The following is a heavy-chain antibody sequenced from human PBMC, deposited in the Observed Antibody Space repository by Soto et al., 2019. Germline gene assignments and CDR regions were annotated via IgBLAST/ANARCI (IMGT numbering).Heavy chain of an antibody. CDR2: ISAYNGNT. CDR3: ATLRRFTAAGTWFDP. Sequence: QVQLVQSGAEVKKPGASVKVSCKASGYTFTSYGISWVRQAPGQGLEWMGWISAYNGNTNYAQKLQGRVTMTTDTSQSTAYMELRSLRSDDTAVHYCATLRRFTAAGTWFDPWGQGTLVTVSS. J-gene: IGHJ5*02. V-gene: IGHV1-18*01. CDR1: GYTFTSYG. D-gene: IGHD6-13*01.